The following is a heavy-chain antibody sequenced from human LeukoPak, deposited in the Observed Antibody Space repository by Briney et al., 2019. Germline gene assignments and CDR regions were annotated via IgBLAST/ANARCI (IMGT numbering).Heavy chain of an antibody. J-gene: IGHJ3*02. CDR3: ARDHEDIVATIWGEGLNI. Sequence: PSESLSLTCTVSGGSISSYYWSWIRQPAGKGLEWIGHIYTSGSTKYNPSLKGRVTMSVDTSKNQFSLNLSSVTAADTAVYYCARDHEDIVATIWGEGLNIWGQGTVVTVSS. V-gene: IGHV4-4*07. CDR2: IYTSGST. D-gene: IGHD5-12*01. CDR1: GGSISSYY.